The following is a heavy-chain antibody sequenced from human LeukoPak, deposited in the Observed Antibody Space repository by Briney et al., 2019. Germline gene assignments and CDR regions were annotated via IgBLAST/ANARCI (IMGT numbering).Heavy chain of an antibody. Sequence: GGSLRLSCAASGFTVSTSYMSWVRQAPGKGLEWVSYISTTSSYTDYADSVKGRFTISRDNAKNLLYLQMNSLRPDDTAVYYCARDWYCSSSICYTDRNWFDPWGQGTLVTVSS. CDR1: GFTVSTSY. V-gene: IGHV3-11*05. D-gene: IGHD2-2*02. CDR2: ISTTSSYT. CDR3: ARDWYCSSSICYTDRNWFDP. J-gene: IGHJ5*02.